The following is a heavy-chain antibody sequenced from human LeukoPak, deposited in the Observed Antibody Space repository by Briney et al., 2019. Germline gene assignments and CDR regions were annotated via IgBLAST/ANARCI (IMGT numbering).Heavy chain of an antibody. D-gene: IGHD3-10*01. CDR3: ARDGGPFDY. CDR2: INTGNGDT. CDR1: GYTFTSYL. J-gene: IGHJ4*02. Sequence: ASVKVSCKASGYTFTSYLIHWVRQVPGRGLEWMGWINTGNGDTKYSQEYQGRVTITRDTSASTSYMDLSSLRSEDTAVYYCARDGGPFDYWGQGTLVTVSS. V-gene: IGHV1-3*04.